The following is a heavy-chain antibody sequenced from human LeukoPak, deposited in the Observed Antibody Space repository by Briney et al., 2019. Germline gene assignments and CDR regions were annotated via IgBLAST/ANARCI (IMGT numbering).Heavy chain of an antibody. CDR1: GFTFDSKA. J-gene: IGHJ6*02. Sequence: GGSLRLSCAASGFTFDSKAMSWVRQALGKGLEWVSDISGSGTTTDYADSVKGRFTISRDNVKNSLYLQMNSLRVADTAVYYCARARRGMDVWGQGTTVTVSS. CDR2: ISGSGTTT. V-gene: IGHV3-23*01. CDR3: ARARRGMDV.